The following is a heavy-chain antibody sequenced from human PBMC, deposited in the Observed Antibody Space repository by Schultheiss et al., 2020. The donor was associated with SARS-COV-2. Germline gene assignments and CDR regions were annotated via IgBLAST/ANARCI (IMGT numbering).Heavy chain of an antibody. D-gene: IGHD6-19*01. CDR1: GGTFSSYA. Sequence: ASVKVSCKASGGTFSSYAISWVRQAPGQGLEWMGWISAYNGNTNYAQKLQGRVTMTTDTSTSTAYMELRSLRSDDTAVYYCARGASSGWYNYYYGMDVWGQGTTVTVSS. J-gene: IGHJ6*02. CDR3: ARGASSGWYNYYYGMDV. V-gene: IGHV1-18*01. CDR2: ISAYNGNT.